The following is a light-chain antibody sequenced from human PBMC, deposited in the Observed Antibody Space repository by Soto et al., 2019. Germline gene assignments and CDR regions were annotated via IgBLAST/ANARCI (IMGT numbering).Light chain of an antibody. Sequence: EIVMTPSPATLSVTPGEQFTLSCRASHSVSSNLAWYQQKPGQAPGLLIYGASTRATGIPARFSGSGSGTEFTLTISSLQSEDFAVYYCQQYNNWWTFGQGTKVDIK. CDR2: GAS. V-gene: IGKV3-15*01. CDR1: HSVSSN. J-gene: IGKJ1*01. CDR3: QQYNNWWT.